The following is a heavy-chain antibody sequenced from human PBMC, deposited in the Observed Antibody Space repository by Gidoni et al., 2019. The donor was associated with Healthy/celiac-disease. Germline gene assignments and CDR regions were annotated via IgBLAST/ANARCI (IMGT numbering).Heavy chain of an antibody. D-gene: IGHD5-18*01. Sequence: QVQLQQWGAGLLKPSETLSLTGAVYGGYVSGYYWSWIRQPPGKGLELIGEINHSGSTNYHPSLKSRVTISVDTSKNQFSLKLSSVTAADTAVYYCARVDVVKQLYYYGMDVWGQGTTVTVSS. CDR2: INHSGST. J-gene: IGHJ6*02. CDR3: ARVDVVKQLYYYGMDV. V-gene: IGHV4-34*01. CDR1: GGYVSGYY.